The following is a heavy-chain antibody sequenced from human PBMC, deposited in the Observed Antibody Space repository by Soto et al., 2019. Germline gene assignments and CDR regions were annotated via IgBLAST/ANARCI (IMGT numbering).Heavy chain of an antibody. D-gene: IGHD1-1*01. CDR1: GFTFSSYS. Sequence: GGSLRLSCAASGFTFSSYSMNWVRQAPGKGLEWVSYISSSSSTIYYADSVKGRFTISRDNAKNSLYLQMNSLRAEDTAVYYCARDPGEMEPYFDYWGQGTLVTVSS. CDR2: ISSSSSTI. V-gene: IGHV3-48*01. CDR3: ARDPGEMEPYFDY. J-gene: IGHJ4*02.